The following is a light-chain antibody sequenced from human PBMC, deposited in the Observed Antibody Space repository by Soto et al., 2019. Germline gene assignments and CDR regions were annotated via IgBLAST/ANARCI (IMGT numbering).Light chain of an antibody. J-gene: IGKJ1*01. V-gene: IGKV3-20*01. CDR3: KQDGGSRWT. CDR2: GAS. CDR1: QSGSSSY. Sequence: EIVLTQSPGTLSLSPGERATLSCRASQSGSSSYLAWYQQKRGQAHRLLIYGASNRATGIPDRFSGSGSGIDFTLTISRLEPEDFAVYYWKQDGGSRWTFGRGTRVDI.